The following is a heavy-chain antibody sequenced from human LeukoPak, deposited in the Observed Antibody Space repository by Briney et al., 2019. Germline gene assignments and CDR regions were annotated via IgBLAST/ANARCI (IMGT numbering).Heavy chain of an antibody. CDR2: ISPSGDIL. CDR1: GFAFSSHG. CDR3: ARVNERITIFGVVIPGFDY. V-gene: IGHV3-21*01. Sequence: GGSLRLSCAASGFAFSSHGMNWVRQAPGKGLEWVSGISPSGDILYYVDSVKGQFTISRDNAKNSLYLQMNSLRAEDTAVYYCARVNERITIFGVVIPGFDYWGQGTLVTVSS. D-gene: IGHD3-3*01. J-gene: IGHJ4*02.